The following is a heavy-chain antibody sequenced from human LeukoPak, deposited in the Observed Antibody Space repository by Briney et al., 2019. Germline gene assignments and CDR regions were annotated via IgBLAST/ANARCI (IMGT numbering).Heavy chain of an antibody. CDR3: ARAVRAHPPADF. V-gene: IGHV3-74*01. J-gene: IGHJ4*02. CDR2: INSDGSST. CDR1: GFTFSSYS. D-gene: IGHD3-3*01. Sequence: GGSLRLSCAASGFTFSSYSMNWVRQAPGKGLEWVSRINSDGSSTTYADSVKGRSSISRDNAKNTLYLHMSSLRAEDTGVYYCARAVRAHPPADFWGQGTLVTVSS.